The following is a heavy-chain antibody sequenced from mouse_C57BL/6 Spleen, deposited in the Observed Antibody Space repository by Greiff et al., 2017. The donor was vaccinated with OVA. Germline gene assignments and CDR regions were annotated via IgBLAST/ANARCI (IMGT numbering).Heavy chain of an antibody. J-gene: IGHJ4*01. D-gene: IGHD1-1*01. V-gene: IGHV1-61*01. CDR2: IYPSDSET. Sequence: QVQLKQPGAELVRPGSSVKLSCKASGYTFTSYWMDWVKQRPGQGLEWIGNIYPSDSETHYNQKFKDKATLTVDKSSSTAYMQLSSLTSEDSAVYYCARPYYYGSSDYAMDYWGQGTSVTVSS. CDR3: ARPYYYGSSDYAMDY. CDR1: GYTFTSYW.